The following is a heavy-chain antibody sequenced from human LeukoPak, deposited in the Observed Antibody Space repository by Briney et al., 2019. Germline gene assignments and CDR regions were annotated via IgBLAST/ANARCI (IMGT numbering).Heavy chain of an antibody. CDR2: INHSGST. Sequence: SETLSLTCAVYGGSFSGYYWSWIRQPPGKGLEWIGEINHSGSTNYNPSLKSRVTISVDTSKNQFSLKLSSVTAADTAVYYCARGRSIEVVPAALDCWGQGTLVTVSS. CDR1: GGSFSGYY. V-gene: IGHV4-34*01. CDR3: ARGRSIEVVPAALDC. D-gene: IGHD2-2*01. J-gene: IGHJ4*02.